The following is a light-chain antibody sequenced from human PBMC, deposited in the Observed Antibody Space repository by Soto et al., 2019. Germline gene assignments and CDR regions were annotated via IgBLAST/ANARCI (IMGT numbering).Light chain of an antibody. J-gene: IGLJ3*02. CDR1: SSNIGSNF. V-gene: IGLV1-47*01. CDR2: RDN. Sequence: QSVLTQPPSASETPGQRVTISCFGSSSNIGSNFVYWYQQFPGTAPKLLIYRDNQRPSGVPARFSGSKSGTSASLAISGLRSEAEADYYCATWDASMSGRVFGGGTKVTVL. CDR3: ATWDASMSGRV.